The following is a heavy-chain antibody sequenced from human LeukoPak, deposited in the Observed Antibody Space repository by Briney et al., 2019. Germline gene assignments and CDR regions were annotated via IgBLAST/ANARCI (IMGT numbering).Heavy chain of an antibody. CDR1: GGSISSYY. D-gene: IGHD4-17*01. CDR3: ARSLRIRTNAFDI. J-gene: IGHJ3*02. CDR2: IYYSGST. Sequence: KPSETLSLTCTVSGGSISSYYWSWIRQPPGKGLEWIGYIYYSGSTNYNPSLKSRVTISVDTSKNQFSLKLSSVTAADTAVYYCARSLRIRTNAFDIWGQGTMVTVSS. V-gene: IGHV4-59*08.